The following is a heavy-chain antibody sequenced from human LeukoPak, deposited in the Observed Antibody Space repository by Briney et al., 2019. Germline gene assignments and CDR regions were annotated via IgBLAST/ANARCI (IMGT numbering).Heavy chain of an antibody. CDR2: INPNSGGT. CDR1: GYTFTGYY. Sequence: ASVKVSCKASGYTFTGYYMHWVRQAPGQGLEWMGRINPNSGGTNSAQKFQGRVTMTRDTSISTAYMELSRLRSDDTAVYYCARVLYGDYRMFDYWGQGTLVTVSS. V-gene: IGHV1-2*06. J-gene: IGHJ4*02. D-gene: IGHD4-17*01. CDR3: ARVLYGDYRMFDY.